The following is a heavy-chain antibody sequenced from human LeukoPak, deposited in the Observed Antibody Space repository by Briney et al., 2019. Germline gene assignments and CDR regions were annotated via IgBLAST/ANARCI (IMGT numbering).Heavy chain of an antibody. CDR3: AKEQQLWLLGYFYY. J-gene: IGHJ4*02. D-gene: IGHD5-18*01. Sequence: SGGSLRLSCAASGFTFSSYAMSWVRQAPGKGLEWVSTISGSGGSTDYAESVKGRFTISRDNSKNTLYLQMNSLRAEDTAVYYCAKEQQLWLLGYFYYWGQGALVTVSS. V-gene: IGHV3-23*01. CDR1: GFTFSSYA. CDR2: ISGSGGST.